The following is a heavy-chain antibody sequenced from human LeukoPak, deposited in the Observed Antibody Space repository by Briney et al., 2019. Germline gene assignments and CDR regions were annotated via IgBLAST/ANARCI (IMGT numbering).Heavy chain of an antibody. CDR3: TILTALAPLYYFDT. D-gene: IGHD5-18*01. V-gene: IGHV4-39*01. J-gene: IGHJ4*02. Sequence: PSETLSLTCTVSGGSISGSRYYWGWIRQPPGKGMEWIGSFFYSGSTYYNLSLKSRVTISVDTSKNQFSLTLSSVTAADTAVYYCTILTALAPLYYFDTWGQGALVTVSS. CDR1: GGSISGSRYY. CDR2: FFYSGST.